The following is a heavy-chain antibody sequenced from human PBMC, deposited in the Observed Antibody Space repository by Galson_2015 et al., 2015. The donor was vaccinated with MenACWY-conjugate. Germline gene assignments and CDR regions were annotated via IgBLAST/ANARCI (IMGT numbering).Heavy chain of an antibody. CDR3: ATAGSYRFDY. CDR1: GLTFSDHW. CDR2: IDCVGGRI. D-gene: IGHD1-26*01. J-gene: IGHJ4*02. V-gene: IGHV3-74*01. Sequence: SLRLSCAASGLTFSDHWMHWVRQGPGKGLEWVSRIDCVGGRITYEDSVKGRFTISRDNAKNTLYLQIHSLRVEDTAVYYCATAGSYRFDYWGQGALVTVSS.